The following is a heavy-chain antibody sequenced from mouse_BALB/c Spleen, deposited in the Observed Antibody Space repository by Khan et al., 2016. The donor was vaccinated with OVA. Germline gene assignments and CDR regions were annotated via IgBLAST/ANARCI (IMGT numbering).Heavy chain of an antibody. CDR2: ISSGSSII. CDR1: GFTFSGFG. J-gene: IGHJ4*01. CDR3: ARRRIYDGYYGGAMDY. Sequence: EVELVESGGGLVQPGGSRKLSCAASGFTFSGFGMHWVRQAPEKGLEWVAYISSGSSIIYYADTVKGRFTISRDNPKNTLFLQMTSLRSEDTAMYYCARRRIYDGYYGGAMDYWGQGTSVTVSS. V-gene: IGHV5-17*02. D-gene: IGHD2-3*01.